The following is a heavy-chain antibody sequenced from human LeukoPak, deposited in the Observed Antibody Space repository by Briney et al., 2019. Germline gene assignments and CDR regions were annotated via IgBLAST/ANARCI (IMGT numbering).Heavy chain of an antibody. CDR3: ARRAGAYSHPYDY. V-gene: IGHV3-53*01. J-gene: IGHJ4*02. Sequence: GGSLRLSCTVSGFTVSSNSMSWVRQAPGKGLEWVSFIYSDNTHYSDSVKGRFTISRDNSKNTQYLQMNSLRAEDTAVYYCARRAGAYSHPYDYWGQGTLVTVSS. CDR2: IYSDNT. D-gene: IGHD4-17*01. CDR1: GFTVSSNS.